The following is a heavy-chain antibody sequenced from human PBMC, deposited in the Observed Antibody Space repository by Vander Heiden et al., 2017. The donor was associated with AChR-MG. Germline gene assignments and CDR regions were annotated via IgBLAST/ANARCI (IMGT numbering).Heavy chain of an antibody. V-gene: IGHV4-59*01. D-gene: IGHD3-9*01. CDR2: IYYSGST. CDR1: GGSISSYY. Sequence: QVQLQESGPGLVKPSETLSLTSTVSGGSISSYYWSWIRQPPGKGLEWIGYIYYSGSTNYNPSLKSRVTISVDTSKNQFSLKLSSVTAADTAVYYCARDLSRYDILTGWQNWFDPWGQGTLVTVSS. CDR3: ARDLSRYDILTGWQNWFDP. J-gene: IGHJ5*02.